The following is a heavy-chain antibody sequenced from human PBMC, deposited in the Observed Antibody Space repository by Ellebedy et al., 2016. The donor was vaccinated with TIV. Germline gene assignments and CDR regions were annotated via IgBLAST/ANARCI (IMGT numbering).Heavy chain of an antibody. J-gene: IGHJ4*02. CDR2: IAYDGSNK. D-gene: IGHD3-9*01. CDR1: GFAFSSYA. CDR3: AKDLGPYYDILTCLAD. Sequence: GESLKISCAASGFAFSSYAMHWVRQAPGKGLEWVAVIAYDGSNKYYADSVKGRFTISRDNSKNTLYLQMNSLRTEDTAVYYFAKDLGPYYDILTCLADWGQGTLVTVSS. V-gene: IGHV3-30*18.